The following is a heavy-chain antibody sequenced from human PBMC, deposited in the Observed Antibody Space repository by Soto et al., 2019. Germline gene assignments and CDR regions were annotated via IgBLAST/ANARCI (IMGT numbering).Heavy chain of an antibody. CDR3: AAGGTRWLHSPFDY. CDR1: GHTLTELS. V-gene: IGHV1-24*01. CDR2: FDPEDGET. D-gene: IGHD1-1*01. J-gene: IGHJ4*02. Sequence: QVQLLQSGAEVKKPGASVKVSCKVSGHTLTELSMHWVRQAPGRGLEWMGGFDPEDGETIFAQKFQGRVTMTEGTSTDSTSMELTSLRSEDTAVYYCAAGGTRWLHSPFDYWGQGTLVTISS.